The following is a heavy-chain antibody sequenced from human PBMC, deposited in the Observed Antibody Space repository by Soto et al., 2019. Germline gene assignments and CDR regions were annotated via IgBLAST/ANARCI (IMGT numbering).Heavy chain of an antibody. D-gene: IGHD6-19*01. CDR3: ARLSSGIAVAGGLSLKDY. CDR1: GYTFTSYG. V-gene: IGHV1-18*01. Sequence: ASVKVSCKASGYTFTSYGISWVRQAPGQGLEWMGWISAYNGNTNYAQKLQGRVTMTTDTSTSTAYMELRSLRSDDTAVYYCARLSSGIAVAGGLSLKDYWGQGTLVTVSS. CDR2: ISAYNGNT. J-gene: IGHJ4*02.